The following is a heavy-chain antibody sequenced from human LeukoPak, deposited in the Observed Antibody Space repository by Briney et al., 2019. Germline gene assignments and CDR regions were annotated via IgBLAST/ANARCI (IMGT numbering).Heavy chain of an antibody. CDR1: GYTFTSYG. Sequence: ASVKVSCKASGYTFTSYGISWVRQAPGQGLEWMGWISAYNGNTNYAQKLQGRVTMTTDTSTSTAYTELRSLRSDDTAVYYCARDLAQYSSSWYGYDYWGQGTLVTVSS. J-gene: IGHJ4*02. CDR3: ARDLAQYSSSWYGYDY. D-gene: IGHD6-13*01. CDR2: ISAYNGNT. V-gene: IGHV1-18*01.